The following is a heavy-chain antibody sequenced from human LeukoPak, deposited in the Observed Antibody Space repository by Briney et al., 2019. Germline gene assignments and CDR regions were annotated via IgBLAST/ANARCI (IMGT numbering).Heavy chain of an antibody. D-gene: IGHD1-1*01. V-gene: IGHV4-59*01. CDR2: IYYSGST. J-gene: IGHJ5*02. CDR3: ARVLDPNWFDP. Sequence: SETLSLTCTVSGGSISSYYWSWIRQHPGKGLEWIGYIYYSGSTYYNPSLKSRVTISVDTSKNQFSLKLSSVTAADTAVYYCARVLDPNWFDPWGRGTLVTVSS. CDR1: GGSISSYY.